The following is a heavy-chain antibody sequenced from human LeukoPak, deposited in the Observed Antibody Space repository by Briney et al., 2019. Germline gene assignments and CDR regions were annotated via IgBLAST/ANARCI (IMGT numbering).Heavy chain of an antibody. CDR1: GYTLTSYY. V-gene: IGHV1-46*01. Sequence: ASVKVSCKASGYTLTSYYLHWVRQAPGQGLEWIAIINPSGDTTSHAQKLQGRVTMTTDTSTSTAYMELRSLRSDDTAVYYCARDYCSGGSCYELDYWGQGTLVTVSS. CDR3: ARDYCSGGSCYELDY. CDR2: INPSGDTT. D-gene: IGHD2-15*01. J-gene: IGHJ4*02.